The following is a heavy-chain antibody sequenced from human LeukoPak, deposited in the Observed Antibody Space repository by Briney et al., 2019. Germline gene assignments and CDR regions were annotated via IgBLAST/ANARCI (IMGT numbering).Heavy chain of an antibody. CDR1: GFTVSSNY. CDR3: AKDLGSGWYQGTVNY. CDR2: IYSGGST. Sequence: TGGSLRLSCAASGFTVSSNYMSWVRQAPGKGLEWVSVIYSGGSTYYADSVKGRFTISRDNSKNTLYLQMNSLRAEDTAVYYCAKDLGSGWYQGTVNYWGQGTLVTVSS. V-gene: IGHV3-66*01. J-gene: IGHJ4*02. D-gene: IGHD6-19*01.